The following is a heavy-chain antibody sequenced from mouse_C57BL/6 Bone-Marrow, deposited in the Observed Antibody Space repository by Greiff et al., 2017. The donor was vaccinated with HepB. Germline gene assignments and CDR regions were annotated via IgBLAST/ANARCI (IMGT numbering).Heavy chain of an antibody. Sequence: VQLKESGPELVKPGDSVKISCKASGYSFTGYFMNWVMQSHGKSLEWIGRINPYNGDTFYNQKFKGKATLTVDKSSSTAHMELRSLTSEDSAVYYCARSQYGNYLFAYWGQGTLVTVSA. J-gene: IGHJ3*01. V-gene: IGHV1-20*01. CDR2: INPYNGDT. D-gene: IGHD2-1*01. CDR1: GYSFTGYF. CDR3: ARSQYGNYLFAY.